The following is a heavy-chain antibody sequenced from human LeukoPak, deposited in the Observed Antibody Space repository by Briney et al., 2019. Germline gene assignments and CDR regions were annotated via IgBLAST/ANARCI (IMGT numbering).Heavy chain of an antibody. CDR3: ARNTLNRGYSSNWYFDY. CDR1: GGTFSSYA. CDR2: IIPIFGIA. V-gene: IGHV1-69*10. Sequence: ASVKVSCKASGGTFSSYAISWVRQAPGQGLEWMGGIIPIFGIANYAQKFQGRVTITADKSTSTAYMELSSLRSEDTAVYYCARNTLNRGYSSNWYFDYWGQGTLVTVSS. D-gene: IGHD6-13*01. J-gene: IGHJ4*02.